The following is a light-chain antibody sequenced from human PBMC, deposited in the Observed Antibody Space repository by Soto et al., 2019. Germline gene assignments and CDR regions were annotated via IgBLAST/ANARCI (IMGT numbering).Light chain of an antibody. CDR3: SSYTSSGTLVV. V-gene: IGLV2-14*03. Sequence: QSALTQPASVSGSPGQSITISCTGTSSDVGGYNYVSWYQQHPGKAPKLMLYDVSNRPSGVSNRFSGSQSGNTASLTISGLQAEDEADYCCSSYTSSGTLVVFGGGTQLTVL. J-gene: IGLJ7*01. CDR2: DVS. CDR1: SSDVGGYNY.